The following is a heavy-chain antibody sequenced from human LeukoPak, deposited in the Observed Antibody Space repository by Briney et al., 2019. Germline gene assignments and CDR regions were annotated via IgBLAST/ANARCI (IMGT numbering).Heavy chain of an antibody. Sequence: RGSLRLSCVGSEFTFSSHWMTWVRQVPRKGLEWVANIKPDGSATYYVDFVKGRFTISRDNAKNSLYLQMNNLRADDTAVYYCARVVGPGTYYYDSSGYGDIDYWGQGTLVTVSS. J-gene: IGHJ4*02. V-gene: IGHV3-7*03. CDR2: IKPDGSAT. CDR1: EFTFSSHW. D-gene: IGHD3-22*01. CDR3: ARVVGPGTYYYDSSGYGDIDY.